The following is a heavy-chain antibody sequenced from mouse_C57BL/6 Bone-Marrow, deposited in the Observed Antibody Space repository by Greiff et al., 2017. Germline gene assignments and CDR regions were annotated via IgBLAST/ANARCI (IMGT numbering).Heavy chain of an antibody. D-gene: IGHD1-1*01. Sequence: QVQLKQPGAELVKPGASVKMSCKASGYTFTSYWITWVKQRPGQGLEWIGDIYPGSGSTNYNEKFKSKATLTVDTSSSTAYMQLSSLTSEDSAVYYCATYITTVVEVDYWGQGTTLTVSS. CDR1: GYTFTSYW. V-gene: IGHV1-55*01. J-gene: IGHJ2*01. CDR2: IYPGSGST. CDR3: ATYITTVVEVDY.